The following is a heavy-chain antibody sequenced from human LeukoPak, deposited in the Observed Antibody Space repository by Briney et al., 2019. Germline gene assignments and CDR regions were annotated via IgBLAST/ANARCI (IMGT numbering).Heavy chain of an antibody. J-gene: IGHJ4*02. V-gene: IGHV4-4*07. CDR2: IYTSGGT. CDR1: GGSIGSYY. D-gene: IGHD3-3*01. CDR3: ARLSRFLEWFTPKAKYYFDY. Sequence: PSETLSLTCIVSGGSIGSYYWSWIRQPAGKGLEWIGRIYTSGGTNYNPSLKSRVTMSVDTSKNQFSLKLSSVTAADTAVYYCARLSRFLEWFTPKAKYYFDYWGQGTLVTVSS.